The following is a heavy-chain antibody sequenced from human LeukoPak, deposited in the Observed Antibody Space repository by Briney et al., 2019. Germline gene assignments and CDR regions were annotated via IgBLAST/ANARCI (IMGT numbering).Heavy chain of an antibody. Sequence: GGSLRLSCAASGFTFSSYVMHWVRQAPGKGLEWVAVISYDGSNKYYADSVKGRFTISRDNSKNTLYLQMNSLRAEDTAVYYCAKDGRKYDILTGYPHYWGQGTLVTVSS. CDR2: ISYDGSNK. CDR1: GFTFSSYV. CDR3: AKDGRKYDILTGYPHY. J-gene: IGHJ4*02. V-gene: IGHV3-30*18. D-gene: IGHD3-9*01.